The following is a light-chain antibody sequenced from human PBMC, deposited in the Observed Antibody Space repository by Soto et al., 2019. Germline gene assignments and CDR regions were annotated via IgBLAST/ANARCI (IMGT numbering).Light chain of an antibody. V-gene: IGLV1-40*01. CDR1: RSNIGAGYD. CDR2: GNS. CDR3: QSYDSSLSGGV. J-gene: IGLJ3*02. Sequence: QSVLTQPPSVSGAPGQRVTISCTGSRSNIGAGYDVHWYQQLPGTAPKLLIYGNSNRPSGVPDRFSGSKSDTSASLAITGLQAKDEADYYCQSYDSSLSGGVFGGGTKVTV.